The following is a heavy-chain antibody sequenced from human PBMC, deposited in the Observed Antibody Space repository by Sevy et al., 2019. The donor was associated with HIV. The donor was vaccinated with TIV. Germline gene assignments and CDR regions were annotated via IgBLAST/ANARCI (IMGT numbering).Heavy chain of an antibody. Sequence: GGSLRLSCTTSGFSFGDYALSWFSQAPGKGLEWVGFIRNTHYGGTTEYAASVKGIFTISRDDSKSIAYLQMNSLIIEDTAMYYCTRVNAFFYNSGSKDDAFDIWGQGTMVTVSS. CDR2: IRNTHYGGTT. V-gene: IGHV3-49*03. D-gene: IGHD3-10*01. J-gene: IGHJ3*02. CDR3: TRVNAFFYNSGSKDDAFDI. CDR1: GFSFGDYA.